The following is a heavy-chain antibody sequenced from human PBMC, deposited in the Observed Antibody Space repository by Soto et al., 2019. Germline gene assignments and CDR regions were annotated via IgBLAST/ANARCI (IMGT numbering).Heavy chain of an antibody. V-gene: IGHV3-23*01. CDR2: ISGSGGST. CDR3: ARVTEGSFDY. CDR1: GGTCIGYA. J-gene: IGHJ4*02. Sequence: GSLRHSCAASGGTCIGYAMRWVRQAPGKGLEWVSAISGSGGSTYYADSVKGWFTISRDNSKNTLYLQMNSLRAEDTAVDYCARVTEGSFDYWGQGSLVTVSS.